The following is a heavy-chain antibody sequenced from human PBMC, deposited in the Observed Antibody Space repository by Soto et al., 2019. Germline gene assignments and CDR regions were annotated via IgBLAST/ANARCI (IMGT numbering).Heavy chain of an antibody. J-gene: IGHJ6*02. D-gene: IGHD6-13*01. V-gene: IGHV4-4*02. CDR1: GGSISSSNW. Sequence: QVHLQESGPGLVKPSGTLSLTCVVSGGSISSSNWWSWVRQPPGKGLEWIGEIYHSGSTNYNPSLNSRVTISVDKSKNQFSLNLSSVTAADTAVYYCASMTSRSWRNYYYYYGMDVWGQGTTVTVSS. CDR2: IYHSGST. CDR3: ASMTSRSWRNYYYYYGMDV.